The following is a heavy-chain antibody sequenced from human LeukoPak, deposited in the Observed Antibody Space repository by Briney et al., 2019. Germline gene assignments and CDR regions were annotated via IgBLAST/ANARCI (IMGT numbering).Heavy chain of an antibody. CDR1: GYTFTSYY. J-gene: IGHJ5*02. CDR2: INPGGGST. V-gene: IGHV1-46*01. D-gene: IGHD5-24*01. CDR3: ARDLGRLQFWFDP. Sequence: ASVKVSCKASGYTFTSYYMHWVRQAPGQGLEWMGIINPGGGSTSYAQKFQGRVTMTRDTSTSTVYMELSSLRSEDTAVYYCARDLGRLQFWFDPWGQGTLVTVSS.